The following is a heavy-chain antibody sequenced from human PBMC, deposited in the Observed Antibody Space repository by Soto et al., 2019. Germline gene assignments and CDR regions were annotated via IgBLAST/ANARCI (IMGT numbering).Heavy chain of an antibody. CDR3: ARGRGDYVWGSYRYLPRFDY. Sequence: SETLSLTCAVYGGSFSGYYWSRIRPPPGKGLEWIGEINHSGSTNYNPSLKSRVTISVDTSKNQFSLKLSSVTAADTAVYYCARGRGDYVWGSYRYLPRFDYWGQGTLVTVSS. CDR2: INHSGST. CDR1: GGSFSGYY. V-gene: IGHV4-34*01. D-gene: IGHD3-16*02. J-gene: IGHJ4*02.